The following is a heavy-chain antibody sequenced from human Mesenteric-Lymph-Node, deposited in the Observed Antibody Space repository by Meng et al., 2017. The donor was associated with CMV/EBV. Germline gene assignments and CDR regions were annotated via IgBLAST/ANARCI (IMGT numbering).Heavy chain of an antibody. J-gene: IGHJ6*02. D-gene: IGHD7-27*01. CDR2: IYYTGST. CDR1: GGSISSSSYY. CDR3: ARVPQLGYYYYGMDV. Sequence: SETLSLTCTVSGGSISSSSYYWGWIRQPPGKGLEWIGSIYYTGSTNYNASLKSRVTISVDTSKNQFSLILSSVTAADTAVYYCARVPQLGYYYYGMDVWGQGTTVTVSS. V-gene: IGHV4-39*07.